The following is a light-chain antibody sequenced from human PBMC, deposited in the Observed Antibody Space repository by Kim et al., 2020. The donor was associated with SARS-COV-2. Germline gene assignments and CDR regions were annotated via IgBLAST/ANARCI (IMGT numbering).Light chain of an antibody. CDR2: AAS. V-gene: IGKV1-17*01. Sequence: ESLGDRVTITCRASEGIKNDLGWYQQKPGKAPKCLIYAASILQSGVPSRCSGSGSGTEFTLTINSLQPEDFATYYCLQHNRYPRTFGQGTKVDIK. J-gene: IGKJ1*01. CDR3: LQHNRYPRT. CDR1: EGIKND.